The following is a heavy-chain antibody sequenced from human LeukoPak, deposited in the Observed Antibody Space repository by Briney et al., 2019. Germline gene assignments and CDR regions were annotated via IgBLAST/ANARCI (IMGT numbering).Heavy chain of an antibody. CDR1: GGSISSGGYY. Sequence: SQTLSLTCTVSGGSISSGGYYWSWIRQHPGKGLEWIGYIYYSGSTYYDPSLKSRVTISVDTSKNQFSLKLSSVTAADTAMYYCASGQDYGDYAGGETYYFDYWGQGTLVTVSS. V-gene: IGHV4-31*03. CDR2: IYYSGST. D-gene: IGHD4-17*01. CDR3: ASGQDYGDYAGGETYYFDY. J-gene: IGHJ4*02.